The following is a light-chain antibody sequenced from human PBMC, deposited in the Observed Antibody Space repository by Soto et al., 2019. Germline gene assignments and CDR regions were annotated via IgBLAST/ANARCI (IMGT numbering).Light chain of an antibody. CDR2: EVR. J-gene: IGLJ2*01. CDR3: SSYTTISTVA. V-gene: IGLV2-14*01. Sequence: QSALTQSASVSGSPGQSITISCTGTSSDIGGYNYVSWYQQHPDKAPKLMIFEVRNRPSGVSNRLSGSKSGNTASLTISGLLPEDEADYYCSSYTTISTVAFGGGTKVTVL. CDR1: SSDIGGYNY.